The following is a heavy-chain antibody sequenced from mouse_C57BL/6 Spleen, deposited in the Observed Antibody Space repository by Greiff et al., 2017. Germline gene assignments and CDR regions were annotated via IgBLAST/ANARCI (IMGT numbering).Heavy chain of an antibody. Sequence: QVQLKESGPGLVQPSQSLSITCTVSGFSLTSYGVHWVRQSPGKGLEWLGVIWSGGSTYYNAAFISRLSISKDNSKSQVFFKMNSLQADDTAIYYGASQAMGTTGFAYWGQGTLVTVSA. CDR3: ASQAMGTTGFAY. D-gene: IGHD2-14*01. CDR1: GFSLTSYG. J-gene: IGHJ3*01. V-gene: IGHV2-2*01. CDR2: IWSGGST.